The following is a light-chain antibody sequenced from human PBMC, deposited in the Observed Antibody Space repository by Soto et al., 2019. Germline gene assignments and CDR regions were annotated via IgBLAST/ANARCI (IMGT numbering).Light chain of an antibody. CDR3: QQYNNWPALT. Sequence: EIVLTQSPATLSVSPGERATLSCRASQSVSSNLAWYQQKPGQAPRLLIYGASTRATGIPARFSGSGSGTEFTLTISSLQSEDFAVYYCQQYNNWPALTFGGGTKVDNK. CDR1: QSVSSN. J-gene: IGKJ4*01. CDR2: GAS. V-gene: IGKV3-15*01.